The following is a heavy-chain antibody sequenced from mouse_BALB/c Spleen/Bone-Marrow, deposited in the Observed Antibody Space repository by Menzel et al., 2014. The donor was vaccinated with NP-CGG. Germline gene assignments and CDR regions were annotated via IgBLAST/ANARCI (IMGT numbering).Heavy chain of an antibody. CDR2: ISSGSNII. CDR3: GRGDY. Sequence: EVMLVESGGGLVQPGESRKLSCAASGFTFSSFAMHWIRQAPEKGLEWVAFISSGSNIIYYADTVKGRFTISRDNPKNTLFLQMTSLRSEDTAMYYCGRGDYWGQGTTLTVSS. J-gene: IGHJ2*01. CDR1: GFTFSSFA. V-gene: IGHV5-17*02.